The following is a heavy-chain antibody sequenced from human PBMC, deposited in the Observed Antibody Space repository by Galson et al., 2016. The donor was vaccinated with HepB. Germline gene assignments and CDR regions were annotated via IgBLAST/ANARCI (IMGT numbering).Heavy chain of an antibody. D-gene: IGHD2-15*01. V-gene: IGHV1-18*01. CDR3: ARDWYCSAGSCYDAFDI. CDR2: ISTYDGDT. CDR1: GYTFTSYG. Sequence: SVKVSCKASGYTFTSYGISWVRQAPGQGLEWMGWISTYDGDTNYAQNLQGRVTMTTDTSTTTAYMELRSLRSDDTAMYYCARDWYCSAGSCYDAFDIWGQGTMATVSS. J-gene: IGHJ3*02.